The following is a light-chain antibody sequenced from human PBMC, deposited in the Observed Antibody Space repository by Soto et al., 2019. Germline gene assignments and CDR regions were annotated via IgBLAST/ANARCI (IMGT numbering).Light chain of an antibody. CDR2: AAS. V-gene: IGKV1-12*01. J-gene: IGKJ4*01. CDR3: QQSNSLPLT. Sequence: DIQMTQSPSSVSASVGDRVTITCRASQDISTWLTWYQQKPGKAPKLLIYAASRLQSGVPSRFSGSGSGTYFTLTISSLQPDGFATYYCQQSNSLPLTFGGGTKVDIK. CDR1: QDISTW.